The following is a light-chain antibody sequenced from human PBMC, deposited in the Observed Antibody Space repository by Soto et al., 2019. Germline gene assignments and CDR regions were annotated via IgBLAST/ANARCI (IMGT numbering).Light chain of an antibody. V-gene: IGKV3-15*01. CDR3: QQYYNWRRT. CDR2: DFS. Sequence: ETVMTQSPATLSVSPGGRATLSCRASQSVSNYLAWYQQKTGQAPRLLIYDFSTRATGVPARFSGSGSGTEFTLTITSLQSEDFAVYYCQQYYNWRRTFGQGTKVDIK. CDR1: QSVSNY. J-gene: IGKJ1*01.